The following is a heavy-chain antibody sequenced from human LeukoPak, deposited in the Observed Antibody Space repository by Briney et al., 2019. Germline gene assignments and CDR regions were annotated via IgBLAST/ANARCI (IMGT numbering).Heavy chain of an antibody. V-gene: IGHV3-23*01. CDR2: ISGSGGST. CDR3: AIGVRATGYDP. CDR1: GFTFSSYA. D-gene: IGHD1-26*01. Sequence: GGSLRLSCAASGFTFSSYAMSWVRQAPGKGLEWVSAISGSGGSTYYADSVKGRFTVSRDNSKNTLYLQMNSLRAADTAVYYWAIGVRATGYDPWGQGALVTVSS. J-gene: IGHJ5*02.